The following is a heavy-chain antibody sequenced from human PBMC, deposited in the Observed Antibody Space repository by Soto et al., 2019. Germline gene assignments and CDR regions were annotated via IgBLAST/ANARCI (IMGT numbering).Heavy chain of an antibody. Sequence: ASVNVSCKASGYTFTSYYMHWVRQATGQGLDWMGIINPSGGSTSYAQKFQGRVTKTRDTSTSTVYMELSSLRSEDTAVYYCARGGPDKRFLEWLYPYYGMDVWGQGTTVTVSS. J-gene: IGHJ6*02. D-gene: IGHD3-3*01. CDR2: INPSGGST. V-gene: IGHV1-46*01. CDR1: GYTFTSYY. CDR3: ARGGPDKRFLEWLYPYYGMDV.